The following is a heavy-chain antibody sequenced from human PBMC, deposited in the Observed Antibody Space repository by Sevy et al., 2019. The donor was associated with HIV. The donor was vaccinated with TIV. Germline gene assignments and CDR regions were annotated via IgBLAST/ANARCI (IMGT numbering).Heavy chain of an antibody. V-gene: IGHV1-69*13. Sequence: ASVKVSCKASGGTFSSYAISWVRQVPGQGLEWMGGIIPIFGTANYSQKFQGRVTITADESTSTAYMELSSLRSEDTAVYYCARGRYIVLVPAAMTLGQYYYYGMDVWGQGTTVTVSS. CDR2: IIPIFGTA. D-gene: IGHD2-2*01. CDR1: GGTFSSYA. CDR3: ARGRYIVLVPAAMTLGQYYYYGMDV. J-gene: IGHJ6*02.